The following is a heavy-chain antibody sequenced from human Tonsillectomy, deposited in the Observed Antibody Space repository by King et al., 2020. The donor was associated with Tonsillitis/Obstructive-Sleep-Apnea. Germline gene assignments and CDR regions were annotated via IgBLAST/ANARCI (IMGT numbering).Heavy chain of an antibody. CDR2: IYYSGST. V-gene: IGHV4-39*01. J-gene: IGHJ4*02. CDR3: ARPLGDSSGYYFDY. Sequence: LPLQESGPGLVKPSETLSLTCTVSGGSISSSSYYWGWIRQPPGKGLEWIGSIYYSGSTYYNPSLKSRVTISVDTSKNQFSLKLSSVTAADTAVYYCARPLGDSSGYYFDYWGQGTLVTVSS. D-gene: IGHD3-22*01. CDR1: GGSISSSSYY.